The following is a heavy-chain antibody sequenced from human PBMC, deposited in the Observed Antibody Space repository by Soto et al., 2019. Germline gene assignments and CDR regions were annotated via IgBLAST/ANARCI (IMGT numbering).Heavy chain of an antibody. CDR3: AKVESYDFWGGYDYYDYSHYGMDV. D-gene: IGHD3-3*01. Sequence: PGGSLRLSCAASEFTFNNYAMTWVRQTPGKGLEWVAGISGPGGRTYYADSVKGRFTISRDNSKNTLILQMNGLRGEDTAVYYCAKVESYDFWGGYDYYDYSHYGMDVWGQGTKGTGAS. V-gene: IGHV3-23*01. CDR2: ISGPGGRT. CDR1: EFTFNNYA. J-gene: IGHJ6*02.